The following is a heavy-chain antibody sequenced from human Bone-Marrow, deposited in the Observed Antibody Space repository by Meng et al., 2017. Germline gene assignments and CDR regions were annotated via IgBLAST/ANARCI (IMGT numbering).Heavy chain of an antibody. J-gene: IGHJ4*02. V-gene: IGHV4-34*01. CDR3: RLAYCMGDCVDY. CDR1: GGSFSGYY. Sequence: QVQLQQWGAGRLKPSETLSLTCAVYGGSFSGYYWSWIRQPPGKGLEWLGQSNHSGSTNDNPSLKSRVTISIDTSRNQLSLKLSSVTAADTAVYYCRLAYCMGDCVDYWGQGTLVTVSS. CDR2: SNHSGST. D-gene: IGHD2-21*01.